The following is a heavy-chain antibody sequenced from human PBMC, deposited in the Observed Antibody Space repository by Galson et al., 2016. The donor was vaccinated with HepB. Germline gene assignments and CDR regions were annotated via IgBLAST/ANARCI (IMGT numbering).Heavy chain of an antibody. CDR2: INAATGNT. D-gene: IGHD6-19*01. V-gene: IGHV1-3*01. CDR3: ARDGAPHWGSDWYGPFDT. CDR1: GYAFTTYT. Sequence: SVKVSCKASGYAFTTYTLHWVRQAPGQRPEWLGWINAATGNTKYSESFQDRVTSTRDTSANTVYMELGRLRLEDTAVYYCARDGAPHWGSDWYGPFDTWGQGTVVTVSS. J-gene: IGHJ3*02.